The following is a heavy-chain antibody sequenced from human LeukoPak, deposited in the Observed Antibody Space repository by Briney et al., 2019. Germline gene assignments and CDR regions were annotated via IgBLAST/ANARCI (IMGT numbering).Heavy chain of an antibody. V-gene: IGHV1-18*01. CDR1: GYTFTSYG. D-gene: IGHD1-26*01. Sequence: ASVKVSCKASGYTFTSYGISWVRQAPGQGLEWMGWISAYNGNTNYAQKLQGRVTMTRDTSISTAYMELSRLRSDDTAVYYCAIVGATPQDFDYWGQGTLVTVSS. CDR3: AIVGATPQDFDY. CDR2: ISAYNGNT. J-gene: IGHJ4*02.